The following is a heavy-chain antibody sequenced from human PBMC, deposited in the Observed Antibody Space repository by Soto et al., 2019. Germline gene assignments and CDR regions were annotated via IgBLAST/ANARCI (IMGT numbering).Heavy chain of an antibody. D-gene: IGHD4-17*01. CDR1: GYTFTSYG. CDR2: INPNSGGT. V-gene: IGHV1-2*04. Sequence: ASVTVSCKASGYTFTSYGISWVRQAPGQGLEWMGWINPNSGGTNYAQKFQGWVTMTRDTSISTAYMELSRLRSDDTAVYYCARDGHGDYEKRWFDPRGQGTLVTVSS. CDR3: ARDGHGDYEKRWFDP. J-gene: IGHJ5*02.